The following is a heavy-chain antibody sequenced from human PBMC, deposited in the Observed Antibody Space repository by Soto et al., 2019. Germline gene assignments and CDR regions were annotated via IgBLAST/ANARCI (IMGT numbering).Heavy chain of an antibody. D-gene: IGHD3-3*01. CDR3: AKRSLRRLRFVETH. CDR2: IYHSGST. J-gene: IGHJ4*02. Sequence: ETLSLTCAVSGDSMSNTNWWSWVRQSPGKGLEWIGEIYHSGSTNYNPSLKSRVTISVDKSKNQFSLELSSVTAADTAVYYCAKRSLRRLRFVETHWGQGTLVTVSS. V-gene: IGHV4-4*02. CDR1: GDSMSNTNW.